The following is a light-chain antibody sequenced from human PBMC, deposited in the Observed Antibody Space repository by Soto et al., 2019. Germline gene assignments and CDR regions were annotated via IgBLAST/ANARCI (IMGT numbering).Light chain of an antibody. Sequence: QAVVTQPASVSGSPGQSITISCTGTSSDIGADDFVSWYQHHPDNTPKLIIFEVTYRPSGISHRFSASKSGNTASLTISGLEPEDEAIYYCSSYRRTTFPHVVFGGGTKVTVL. CDR1: SSDIGADDF. CDR2: EVT. V-gene: IGLV2-14*01. J-gene: IGLJ2*01. CDR3: SSYRRTTFPHVV.